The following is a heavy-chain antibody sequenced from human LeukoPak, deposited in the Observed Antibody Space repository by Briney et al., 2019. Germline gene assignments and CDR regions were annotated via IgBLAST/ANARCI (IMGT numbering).Heavy chain of an antibody. V-gene: IGHV3-20*04. D-gene: IGHD3-3*01. CDR2: INWNGGST. CDR3: ARGGISIFGVVIYMDV. CDR1: GFSFDDYG. Sequence: GGSLRLSCAASGFSFDDYGMSWVRQAPGKGLEWVSGINWNGGSTGYADSVKGRFTISRDNAKNSLSLQMNSLRVEDTALYYCARGGISIFGVVIYMDVWGKGTTVTVSS. J-gene: IGHJ6*03.